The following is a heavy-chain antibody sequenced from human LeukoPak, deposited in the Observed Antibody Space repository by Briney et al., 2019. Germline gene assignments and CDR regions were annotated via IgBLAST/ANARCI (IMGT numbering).Heavy chain of an antibody. J-gene: IGHJ4*02. Sequence: GGSLRLSCAASGFAFRSYGMHWVRQAPGKGLEWVAVISYDGSNKYYADSVKGRFTISRDNSKNTLYLQMNSLRAEDTAVYYCAKDSGGDSSSWLDYWGQGTLVTVSS. D-gene: IGHD6-13*01. CDR3: AKDSGGDSSSWLDY. CDR2: ISYDGSNK. V-gene: IGHV3-30*18. CDR1: GFAFRSYG.